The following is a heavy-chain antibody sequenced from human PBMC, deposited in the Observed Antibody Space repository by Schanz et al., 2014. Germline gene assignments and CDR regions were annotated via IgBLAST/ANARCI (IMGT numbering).Heavy chain of an antibody. J-gene: IGHJ6*02. V-gene: IGHV4-34*01. CDR3: AREGPGDYYGMDL. CDR2: IHHSGST. CDR1: GGSFSGYY. Sequence: QVQLQQWGAGLLKPSETLSLTCAVYGGSFSGYYWTWIRQPPGKGLEWIGEIHHSGSTNYNPSLKRRVTISMDTSKNQFSLTLRDVTAADTAVYYCAREGPGDYYGMDLWGQGRTVTVSS.